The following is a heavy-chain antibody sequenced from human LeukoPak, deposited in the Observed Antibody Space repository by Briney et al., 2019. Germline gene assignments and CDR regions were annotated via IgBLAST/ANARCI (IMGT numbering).Heavy chain of an antibody. Sequence: SSETLSLTCTVSGYSISSGHFWSWIRQPPGKGLEWIGSIYGSGTTYYDPPLRNRVSISADTSKNHFSLELSSVTAADTAVYYCASVGGGSPYWGQGTLVTVSS. CDR1: GYSISSGHF. J-gene: IGHJ4*02. D-gene: IGHD3-16*01. V-gene: IGHV4-38-2*02. CDR2: IYGSGTT. CDR3: ASVGGGSPY.